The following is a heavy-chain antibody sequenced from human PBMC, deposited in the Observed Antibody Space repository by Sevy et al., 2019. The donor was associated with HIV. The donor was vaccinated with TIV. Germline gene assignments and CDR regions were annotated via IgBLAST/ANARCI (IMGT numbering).Heavy chain of an antibody. V-gene: IGHV3-48*03. J-gene: IGHJ5*02. CDR2: ISSSGSII. CDR3: ARVDANYDKGFDP. Sequence: GGSLRLSCEASGFTFRSYEMNWVRQAPGKGLEWVSYISSSGSIIYYADSVKGRFTISRDNDKNSLYRQMNSLRAEDTAVYYCARVDANYDKGFDPWGQGTLVTVSS. D-gene: IGHD3-22*01. CDR1: GFTFRSYE.